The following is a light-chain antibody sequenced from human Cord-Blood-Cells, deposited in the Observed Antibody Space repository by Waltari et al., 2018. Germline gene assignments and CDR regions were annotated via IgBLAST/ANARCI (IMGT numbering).Light chain of an antibody. J-gene: IGLJ3*02. CDR3: AAWDDSLSGWV. CDR1: SSNIGSNY. V-gene: IGLV1-47*01. Sequence: GTPGQRVTISCSGSSSNIGSNYVYWYQQLPGTAPKLLIYRNNQRPSGVPDRFSGSKSGTSASLAISGLRSEDEADYYCAAWDDSLSGWVFGGGTKLTVL. CDR2: RNN.